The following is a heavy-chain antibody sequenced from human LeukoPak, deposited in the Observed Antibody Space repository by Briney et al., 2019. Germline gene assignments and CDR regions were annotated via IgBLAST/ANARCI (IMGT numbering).Heavy chain of an antibody. J-gene: IGHJ6*02. V-gene: IGHV3-21*01. CDR3: ARDDCSSTSCYGPTGNYGMDV. CDR2: ISSSSSYI. Sequence: GGSLRLSCAASGFTFSSYSMNWVRQAPGKGLEWVPSISSSSSYIYYADSVKGRFTISRDNAKNSLYLQMNSLRAEDTAVYYCARDDCSSTSCYGPTGNYGMDVWGQGTTVTASS. D-gene: IGHD2-2*01. CDR1: GFTFSSYS.